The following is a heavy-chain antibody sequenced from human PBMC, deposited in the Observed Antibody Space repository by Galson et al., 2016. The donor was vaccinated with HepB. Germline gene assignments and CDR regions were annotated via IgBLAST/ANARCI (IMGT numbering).Heavy chain of an antibody. J-gene: IGHJ5*02. Sequence: SLRLSCAASGFTFSDYAMNWVRQAPGKGLEWVSVISGSGGATYYADSVKGRFTISRDNSKNTLYLQMNSLRAEDTAIYYCAKRYCSGGSCYHVDHWGQGTLVTVSS. CDR1: GFTFSDYA. CDR3: AKRYCSGGSCYHVDH. CDR2: ISGSGGAT. V-gene: IGHV3-23*01. D-gene: IGHD2-15*01.